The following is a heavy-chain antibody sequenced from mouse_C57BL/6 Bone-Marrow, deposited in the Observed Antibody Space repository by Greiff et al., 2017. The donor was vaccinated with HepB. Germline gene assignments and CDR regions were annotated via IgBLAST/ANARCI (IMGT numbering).Heavy chain of an antibody. CDR3: ARGYYYGSSPFAY. CDR2: ISSGSSTI. J-gene: IGHJ3*01. CDR1: GFTFSDYG. V-gene: IGHV5-17*01. Sequence: EVMLVESGGGLVKPGGSLKLSCAASGFTFSDYGVHWVRQAPEKGLEWVAYISSGSSTIYYADTVKGRFTISRDNAKNTLFLQMTSLRSEDTAMYYCARGYYYGSSPFAYWGQGTLVTVSA. D-gene: IGHD1-1*01.